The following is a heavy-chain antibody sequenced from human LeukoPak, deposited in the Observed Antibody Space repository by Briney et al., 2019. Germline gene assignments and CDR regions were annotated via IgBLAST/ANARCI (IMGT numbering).Heavy chain of an antibody. V-gene: IGHV3-74*03. CDR1: GFIFSNYW. J-gene: IGHJ4*02. Sequence: GGSLRLSCAASGFIFSNYWMHWVRQAPGKGLVWVSRVNNDGSSTTYADSVKGRFTISRDNAKNTLYLQMNSLRAEDTAVYWCAKGGLRVTDYWGQGTLVTVSS. CDR2: VNNDGSST. D-gene: IGHD5/OR15-5a*01. CDR3: AKGGLRVTDY.